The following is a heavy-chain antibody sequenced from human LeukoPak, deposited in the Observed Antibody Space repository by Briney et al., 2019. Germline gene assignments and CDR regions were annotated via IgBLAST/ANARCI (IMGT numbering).Heavy chain of an antibody. CDR3: ARGGYCSSTSCYGDFDY. CDR2: INHSGST. J-gene: IGHJ4*02. CDR1: GGSFSGFY. D-gene: IGHD2-2*01. Sequence: SETLSLTCAVYGGSFSGFYWSWIRQPPGKGLEWIGEINHSGSTNYNPSLKSRVTISVDTSKNQFSLKLSSVTAADTAVYYCARGGYCSSTSCYGDFDYRGQGTLVTVSP. V-gene: IGHV4-34*01.